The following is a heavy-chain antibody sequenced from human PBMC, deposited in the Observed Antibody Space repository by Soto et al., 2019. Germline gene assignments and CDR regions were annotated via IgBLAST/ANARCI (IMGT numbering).Heavy chain of an antibody. Sequence: GGSLRLSCAASGFTFSSYAMSWVRQAPGKGLEWVSAISGSGGSTYYADSVKGRFTISRDNSKNTLYLQMNSLRAEDTAVYYSAKDLYSCYDSSPVDYFDYWGQGTLVTVSS. J-gene: IGHJ4*02. CDR2: ISGSGGST. D-gene: IGHD5-12*01. V-gene: IGHV3-23*01. CDR3: AKDLYSCYDSSPVDYFDY. CDR1: GFTFSSYA.